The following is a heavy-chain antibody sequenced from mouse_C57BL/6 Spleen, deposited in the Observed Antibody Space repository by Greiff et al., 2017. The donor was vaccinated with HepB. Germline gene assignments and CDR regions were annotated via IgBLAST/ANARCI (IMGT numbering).Heavy chain of an antibody. CDR1: GYTFTGYW. J-gene: IGHJ2*01. D-gene: IGHD2-3*01. CDR3: ARKRGYDGYFGGYFDY. Sequence: VMLVESGAELMKPGASVKLSCKATGYTFTGYWIEWVKQRPGHGLEWIGEILPGSGSTNYNEKFKGKATFTADTSSNTAYMQLSSLTTEDSAIYYWARKRGYDGYFGGYFDYWGQGTTLTVSS. CDR2: ILPGSGST. V-gene: IGHV1-9*01.